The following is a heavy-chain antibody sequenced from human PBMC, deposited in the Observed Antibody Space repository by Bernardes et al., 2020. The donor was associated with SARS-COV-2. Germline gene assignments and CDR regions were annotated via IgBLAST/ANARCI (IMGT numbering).Heavy chain of an antibody. D-gene: IGHD3-10*01. Sequence: SETLSLTCTVYGGSVTSGSYYWSWIRQPPGKGLEWIGYTYYNGDTKYNSSLRSRVSISVDASKNQISLKLRSVTAADTAMYYCARAFGYYPSYHFDFWGQGARVTVSS. CDR3: ARAFGYYPSYHFDF. V-gene: IGHV4-61*01. CDR1: GGSVTSGSYY. CDR2: TYYNGDT. J-gene: IGHJ4*02.